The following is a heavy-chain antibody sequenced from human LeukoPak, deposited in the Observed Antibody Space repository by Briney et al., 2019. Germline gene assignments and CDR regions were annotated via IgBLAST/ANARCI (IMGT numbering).Heavy chain of an antibody. J-gene: IGHJ4*02. D-gene: IGHD3-10*01. CDR3: ARDSYGSGSYYMLDY. V-gene: IGHV3-33*01. Sequence: GGSLRLSCAASGFTFSSYGMHWVRQAPGKGLEWVAVIWYDGSNKYYADSVKGRFTISRDNSKNTLYLQMNSLRAEDTAVYYCARDSYGSGSYYMLDYWGQGTLVTVSS. CDR1: GFTFSSYG. CDR2: IWYDGSNK.